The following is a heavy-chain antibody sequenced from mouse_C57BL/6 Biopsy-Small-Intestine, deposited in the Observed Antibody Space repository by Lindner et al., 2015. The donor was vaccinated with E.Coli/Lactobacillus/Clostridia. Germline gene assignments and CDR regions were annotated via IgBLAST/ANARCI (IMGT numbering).Heavy chain of an antibody. Sequence: VQLQESGPDLVKPGASVKLSCKASGYTFTSYDINWVKQRPGQGLEWIGWIYPRDGSTNYNEKFKGKATLTVDTSSSTAYMELHSLTSEDSAVYFCAREEGFWGYFDVWGTGTTVTVSS. V-gene: IGHV1-85*01. CDR3: AREEGFWGYFDV. J-gene: IGHJ1*03. CDR1: GYTFTSYD. CDR2: IYPRDGST.